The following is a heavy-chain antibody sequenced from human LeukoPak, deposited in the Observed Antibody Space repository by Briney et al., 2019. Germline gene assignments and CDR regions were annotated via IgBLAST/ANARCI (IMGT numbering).Heavy chain of an antibody. D-gene: IGHD6-13*01. V-gene: IGHV3-21*04. J-gene: IGHJ4*02. CDR3: AKVKQQLVLDY. CDR1: GFTFSSYS. CDR2: ITSSSSYI. Sequence: GGSLRLSCAASGFTFSSYSMNWVRQAPGKGLEWVSSITSSSSYIYYADSVKGRFTISRDNAKNSLYLQMNSLRAEDTAVYYCAKVKQQLVLDYWGQGTLVTVSS.